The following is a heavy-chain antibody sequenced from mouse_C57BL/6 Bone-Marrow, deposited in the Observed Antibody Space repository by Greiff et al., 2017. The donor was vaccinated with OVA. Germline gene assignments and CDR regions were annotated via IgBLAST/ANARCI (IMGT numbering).Heavy chain of an antibody. J-gene: IGHJ3*01. CDR1: GYTFTSYT. V-gene: IGHV1-4*01. Sequence: LQESGAELARPGASVKMSCKASGYTFTSYTMHWVKQRPGQGLEWIGYINPSSGYTKYNQKFKDKATLTADKSSSTAYMQLSSLTSEDSAVYYCARSNWAWFAYWGQGTLVTVSA. CDR3: ARSNWAWFAY. CDR2: INPSSGYT. D-gene: IGHD4-1*01.